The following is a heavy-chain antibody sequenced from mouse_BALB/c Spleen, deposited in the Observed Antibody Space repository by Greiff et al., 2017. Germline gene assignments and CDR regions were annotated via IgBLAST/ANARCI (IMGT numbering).Heavy chain of an antibody. CDR3: ARSGFYEGFAY. J-gene: IGHJ3*01. CDR1: GYTFTSYW. CDR2: IYPGDGDT. Sequence: VQLQESGAELARPGASVKLSCKASGYTFTSYWMQWVKQRPGQGLEWIGAIYPGDGDTRYTQKFKGKATLTADKSSSTAYMQLSSLASEDSAVYYCARSGFYEGFAYWGQGTLVTVSA. D-gene: IGHD2-3*01. V-gene: IGHV1-87*01.